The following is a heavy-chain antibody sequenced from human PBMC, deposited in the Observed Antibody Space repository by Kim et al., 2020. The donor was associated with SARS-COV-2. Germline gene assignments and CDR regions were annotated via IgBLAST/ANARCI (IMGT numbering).Heavy chain of an antibody. V-gene: IGHV1-3*01. CDR2: INASDGST. CDR1: GYTFTSYA. J-gene: IGHJ6*02. CDR3: ARDASSSGNYYGMDV. Sequence: ASVKVSCKASGYTFTSYAMHWVRQAPGQRLEWMGLINASDGSTKYSQKFQGRVTITRDTSASTAYMELSSLRSEDTAVYYCARDASSSGNYYGMDVWGQGTTVTVSS. D-gene: IGHD6-13*01.